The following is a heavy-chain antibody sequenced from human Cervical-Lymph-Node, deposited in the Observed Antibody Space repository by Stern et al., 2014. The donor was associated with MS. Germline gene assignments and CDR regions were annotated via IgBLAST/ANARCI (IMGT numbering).Heavy chain of an antibody. Sequence: QLQLQESGPGLVKPSETLSLTCTVSGVSIDRGGYYWNWIRQQPGKGLEWIGYIYYGGSTNYNPSLSSRVFISVDTSKNQISLQLRSVTAADTAVYHCARQNVVRGRWFDPWGQGTLVTVSS. J-gene: IGHJ5*02. CDR1: GVSIDRGGYY. V-gene: IGHV4-31*03. CDR3: ARQNVVRGRWFDP. CDR2: IYYGGST. D-gene: IGHD3-10*01.